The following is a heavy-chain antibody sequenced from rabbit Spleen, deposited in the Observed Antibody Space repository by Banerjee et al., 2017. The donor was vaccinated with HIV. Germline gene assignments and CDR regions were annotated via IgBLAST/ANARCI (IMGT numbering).Heavy chain of an antibody. D-gene: IGHD7-1*01. Sequence: QEQLEESGGDLVKPEGSLTLTCTASGFSFSSSYWICWVRQAPGKGLEWIGTIYDGDSSTNYASWAKGRFTISKTSSTTVTLQMTGLTAADTATYFCATDGTGGPYDFYLWGPGTLVTVS. V-gene: IGHV1S45*01. CDR1: GFSFSSSYW. CDR2: IYDGDSST. CDR3: ATDGTGGPYDFYL. J-gene: IGHJ4*01.